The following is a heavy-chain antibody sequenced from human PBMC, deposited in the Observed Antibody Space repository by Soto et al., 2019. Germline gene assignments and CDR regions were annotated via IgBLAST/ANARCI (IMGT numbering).Heavy chain of an antibody. CDR2: ISAYNGNT. CDR1: GYTFTSYG. V-gene: IGHV1-18*01. Sequence: ASVKVSCKASGYTFTSYGISWVRQAPGQGLEWMGWISAYNGNTNYAQKLQGRVTMTTDTSTSTAYMELRSLRSDDTAVFYCEREYASSGYFYYYYYYGMDVWGKGTTVTVSS. J-gene: IGHJ6*04. CDR3: EREYASSGYFYYYYYYGMDV. D-gene: IGHD3-22*01.